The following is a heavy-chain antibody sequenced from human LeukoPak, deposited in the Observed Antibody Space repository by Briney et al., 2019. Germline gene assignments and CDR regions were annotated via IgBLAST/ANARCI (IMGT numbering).Heavy chain of an antibody. CDR3: ARFVKRGYFSNYYFDY. D-gene: IGHD5-18*01. J-gene: IGHJ4*02. V-gene: IGHV4-61*02. CDR2: IYTSGST. Sequence: PSETLSLTCTVSGGSISSGGYYWSWIRQPAGKGLEWIGRIYTSGSTNYNPSLKSRVTISVDTSKNQFSLKLSSVTAADTAVYYCARFVKRGYFSNYYFDYWGQGTLVTVSS. CDR1: GGSISSGGYY.